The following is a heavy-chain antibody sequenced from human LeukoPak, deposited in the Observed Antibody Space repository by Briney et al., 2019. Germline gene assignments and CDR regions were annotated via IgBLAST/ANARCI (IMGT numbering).Heavy chain of an antibody. CDR2: IAWNSGST. V-gene: IGHV3-9*01. J-gene: IGHJ4*02. Sequence: PGGSLRLSCIASGFNFNDYAMHWVRQLPGKGLEWVSGIAWNSGSTGFVDSLRGRFTISRDNAKNTLYLQMNSLRAEDTAVYYCVAFDYWGQGTLVTVSS. CDR1: GFNFNDYA. CDR3: VAFDY.